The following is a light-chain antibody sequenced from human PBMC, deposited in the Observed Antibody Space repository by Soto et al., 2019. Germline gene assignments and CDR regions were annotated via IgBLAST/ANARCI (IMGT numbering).Light chain of an antibody. CDR1: QSVSSN. J-gene: IGKJ1*01. CDR2: GAS. CDR3: QQYNKWPPWT. Sequence: EIVWTRAPVSLSLSPGERATLSCRASQSVSSNLAWYQQKPGQAPRLLIYGASTRATVVPARFSGNGSETEFTLTICGLHSVDLALYYCQQYNKWPPWTIAQGTKVDIK. V-gene: IGKV3-15*01.